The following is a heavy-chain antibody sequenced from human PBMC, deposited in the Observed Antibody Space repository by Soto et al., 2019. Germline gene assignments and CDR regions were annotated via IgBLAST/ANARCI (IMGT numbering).Heavy chain of an antibody. CDR2: INHSGST. Sequence: QVPLQQWGAGLLKPSETLSLTCAVYGGSFSGYYWTWIRQPPGPGLVWTGEINHSGSTNYNPSLKSRVTISVDTSKNPSSLKRTSVTSADTAVYYCAGDKITALVDYWGQGTLVTVSS. CDR3: AGDKITALVDY. CDR1: GGSFSGYY. V-gene: IGHV4-34*01. J-gene: IGHJ4*02. D-gene: IGHD3-10*01.